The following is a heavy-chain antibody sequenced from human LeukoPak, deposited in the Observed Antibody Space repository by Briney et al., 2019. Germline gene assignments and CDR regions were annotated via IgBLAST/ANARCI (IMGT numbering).Heavy chain of an antibody. CDR3: ARDYSYYYGSGTSDAFHI. J-gene: IGHJ3*02. CDR1: GYTFTNYG. D-gene: IGHD3-10*01. V-gene: IGHV1-18*01. CDR2: INVYNGNT. Sequence: ASVKVSCMTSGYTFTNYGITWVRQAPGQGREWMGWINVYNGNTHYPRELQGRVTLTTDTSTSTAYMDLRNLRSDDTAGYFCARDYSYYYGSGTSDAFHIWGQGTMVTVCS.